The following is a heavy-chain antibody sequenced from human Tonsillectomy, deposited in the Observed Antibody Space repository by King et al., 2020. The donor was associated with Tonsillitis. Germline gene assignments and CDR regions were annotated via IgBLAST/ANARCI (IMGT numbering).Heavy chain of an antibody. CDR1: GFTFSSYA. D-gene: IGHD3-10*01. CDR2: ISGSGGST. Sequence: VQLVESGGGLVQPGGSLRLSCAASGFTFSSYAMSWVRQAPGKGLEWVSGISGSGGSTYHADSVKGRFTISRDNSKNTLYLQMNSLRVEDTAVYYCAKDLYYGSGSYIPPPLFDYWGQGTLVTVSS. V-gene: IGHV3-23*04. J-gene: IGHJ4*02. CDR3: AKDLYYGSGSYIPPPLFDY.